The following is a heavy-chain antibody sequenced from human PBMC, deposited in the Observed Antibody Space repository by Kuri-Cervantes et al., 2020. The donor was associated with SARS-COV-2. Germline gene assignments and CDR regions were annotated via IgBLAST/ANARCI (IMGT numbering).Heavy chain of an antibody. J-gene: IGHJ5*02. CDR2: ISYDGSNK. CDR3: ARSGGYSSFKFYINWFDP. CDR1: GFTFSSYA. Sequence: GESLKISCAASGFTFSSYAMHWVRQAPGKGLEWVAVISYDGSNKYYADSVKGRFTISRDNSKSTVYLQMNSLSPEDTALYYCARSGGYSSFKFYINWFDPWGQGTQVTVSS. D-gene: IGHD5-12*01. V-gene: IGHV3-30-3*01.